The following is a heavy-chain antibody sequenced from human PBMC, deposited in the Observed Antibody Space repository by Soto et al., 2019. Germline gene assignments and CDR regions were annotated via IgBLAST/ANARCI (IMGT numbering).Heavy chain of an antibody. CDR2: ISSNGGST. D-gene: IGHD2-15*01. J-gene: IGHJ6*02. V-gene: IGHV3-64D*06. CDR3: VNGGYCSGGSCYSVGFGMDV. CDR1: GFTFSSYA. Sequence: PGGSLRLSCSASGFTFSSYAMHWVRQAPGKGLEYVSAISSNGGSTYYADSVKGRFTISRDNSKNTLYLQMSSLRAEDTAVYYCVNGGYCSGGSCYSVGFGMDVWGQGTTVTVSS.